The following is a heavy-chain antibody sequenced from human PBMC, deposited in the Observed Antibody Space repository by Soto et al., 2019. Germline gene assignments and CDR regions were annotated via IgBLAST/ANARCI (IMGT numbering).Heavy chain of an antibody. Sequence: GGSLRLSCAASGFTYSNAWRNWVRQAQGKGLEWVGRIKSKTDGGTTDYAAPVKGRFTISRDDSKNTLYLQMNSLKTEDTAVYYCTTDRSTAARYYYYGMDVWGQGTTVTSP. CDR2: IKSKTDGGTT. V-gene: IGHV3-15*07. J-gene: IGHJ6*02. D-gene: IGHD6-6*01. CDR3: TTDRSTAARYYYYGMDV. CDR1: GFTYSNAW.